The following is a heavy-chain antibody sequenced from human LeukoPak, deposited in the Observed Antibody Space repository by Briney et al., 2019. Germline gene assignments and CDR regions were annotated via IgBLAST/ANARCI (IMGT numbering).Heavy chain of an antibody. CDR3: AKDPPRGSGDAFDI. CDR1: GFTGSNVA. D-gene: IGHD2-15*01. V-gene: IGHV3-23*01. J-gene: IGHJ3*02. Sequence: LTPPCPDTGFTGSNVALGWGRQAPRKGLEWVSTISGSGSSTYYADSVKGRFTVSRDNSRNTLYLQMDSLRAEDSAVYYCAKDPPRGSGDAFDIWGQGTRVTVSS. CDR2: ISGSGSST.